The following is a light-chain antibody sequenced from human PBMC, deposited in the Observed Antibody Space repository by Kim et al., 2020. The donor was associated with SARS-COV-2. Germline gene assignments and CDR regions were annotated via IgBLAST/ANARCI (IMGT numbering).Light chain of an antibody. V-gene: IGLV3-25*03. Sequence: SYELTQPPSVSVSPGQTARITCSGDALPKQYIYWYQQKPGQAPVLVIFQDSERPSGIPERFSGSSSGTTVTLTISGVQAEDEADYYCQSADSSGTWVFGGGTQLTVL. CDR1: ALPKQY. CDR3: QSADSSGTWV. J-gene: IGLJ3*02. CDR2: QDS.